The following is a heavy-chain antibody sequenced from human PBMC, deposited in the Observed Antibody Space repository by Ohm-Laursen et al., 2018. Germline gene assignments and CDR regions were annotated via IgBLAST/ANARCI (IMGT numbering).Heavy chain of an antibody. V-gene: IGHV3-53*01. CDR1: GFTVSSTY. D-gene: IGHD2-2*01. Sequence: LRLSCAASGFTVSSTYMTWVRQAPGKGLEWVSLIYNVGTTYYADSVKDRFTISRDNSKNTLYLQMHRLRAEDTAVYYCARVVDYQVFRFDPWGQGTLVTVSS. J-gene: IGHJ5*02. CDR3: ARVVDYQVFRFDP. CDR2: IYNVGTT.